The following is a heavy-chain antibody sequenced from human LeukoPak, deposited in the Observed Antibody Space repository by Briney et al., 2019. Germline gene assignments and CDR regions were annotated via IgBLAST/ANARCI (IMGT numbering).Heavy chain of an antibody. Sequence: GGSLRLSCAASGFSFSSSAMTWVRQAPGQGLEFVSSVSGRGDNTYYPASLEGRFTISRDNSKNTLFLQMDRLRAEDTAVYYCVKDGRSVPLDYWGQGTLVTVSS. CDR3: VKDGRSVPLDY. CDR2: VSGRGDNT. J-gene: IGHJ4*02. V-gene: IGHV3-23*01. CDR1: GFSFSSSA.